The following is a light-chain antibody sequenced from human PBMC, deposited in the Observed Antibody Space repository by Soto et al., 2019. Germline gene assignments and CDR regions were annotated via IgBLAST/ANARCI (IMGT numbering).Light chain of an antibody. J-gene: IGLJ1*01. CDR1: SSDVGSYNL. CDR2: EGS. Sequence: QSVLTQPASVSGSPGQSITISCTGTSSDVGSYNLVSWYQQHPGKAPRLMIYEGSKRPSGVSNRFSGSKSGNTASLTISGLQAEDEADYSCCSYAGSGTDVFGSGTKVTVL. V-gene: IGLV2-23*01. CDR3: CSYAGSGTDV.